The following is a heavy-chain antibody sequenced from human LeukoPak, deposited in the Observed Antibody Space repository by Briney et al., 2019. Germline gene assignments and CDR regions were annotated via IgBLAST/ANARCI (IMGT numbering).Heavy chain of an antibody. D-gene: IGHD6-13*01. CDR2: INWNGGSP. CDR3: ARLAAAGRLDY. J-gene: IGHJ4*02. V-gene: IGHV3-20*04. CDR1: GFTFDDYG. Sequence: RPGGSLRLSCAASGFTFDDYGMSWVRQAPGKGLELVSGINWNGGSPGYAASVKGRFTISRDNVKNSLYLQMNSLRAEDTALYYCARLAAAGRLDYWGQGTLVTVSS.